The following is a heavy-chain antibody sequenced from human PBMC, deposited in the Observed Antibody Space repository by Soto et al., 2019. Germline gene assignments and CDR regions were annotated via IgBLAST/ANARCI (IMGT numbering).Heavy chain of an antibody. J-gene: IGHJ4*02. CDR2: ISGSGGST. CDR3: AKDSAYLPYSSGWYYFDY. D-gene: IGHD6-19*01. CDR1: GFTFSSYA. V-gene: IGHV3-23*01. Sequence: PGGSLRLSCAASGFTFSSYAMSWVRQAPGKGLEWVSAISGSGGSTYYADSVKGRFTISRDNSKNTLYLQMNSLRAEDTAVYYCAKDSAYLPYSSGWYYFDYCGQGTLVTVSS.